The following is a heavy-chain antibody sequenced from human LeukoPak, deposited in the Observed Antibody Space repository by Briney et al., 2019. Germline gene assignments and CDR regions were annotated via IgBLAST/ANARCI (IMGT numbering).Heavy chain of an antibody. Sequence: ASVKVSCKASGYTFTGYYMHWVRQAPGQGLEWMGWINPNSGDTNYAQKFQGWVTMTRDTSISTAYMELSRLGSDDTAVYYCARVGAGFGELFQDYWGQGTLVTVSS. CDR2: INPNSGDT. CDR1: GYTFTGYY. J-gene: IGHJ4*02. D-gene: IGHD3-10*01. V-gene: IGHV1-2*04. CDR3: ARVGAGFGELFQDY.